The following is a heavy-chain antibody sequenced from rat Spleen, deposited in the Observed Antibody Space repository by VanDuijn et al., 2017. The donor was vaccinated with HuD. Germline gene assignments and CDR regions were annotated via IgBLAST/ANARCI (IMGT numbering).Heavy chain of an antibody. Sequence: EVQLVESGGGLVQPGRSLKLSCAASGFTFSDYNMAWVRQAPKKGLKWVASISPTGAITNNRDSVKGRFTISRDNAKSTLYLQMDSLRSEDTATYYCARETGYNSYFDYWGQGVMVTVSS. D-gene: IGHD1-4*01. J-gene: IGHJ2*01. CDR3: ARETGYNSYFDY. CDR1: GFTFSDYN. CDR2: ISPTGAIT. V-gene: IGHV5S23*01.